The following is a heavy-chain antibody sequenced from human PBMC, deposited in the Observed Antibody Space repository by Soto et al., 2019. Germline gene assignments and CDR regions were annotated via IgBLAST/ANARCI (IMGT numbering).Heavy chain of an antibody. Sequence: QVQLVESGGGVVQPGRSLRLSCAVSGFTFRSYGMHWVRQAPGKGPEWVAVIAYDGSNEYYADSVKGRFTISRDNSKNRLYLQMNSLRAEDTAVYYCAKQFRSGYYDYWGQGTLVTVSS. CDR3: AKQFRSGYYDY. V-gene: IGHV3-30*18. CDR2: IAYDGSNE. D-gene: IGHD3-22*01. J-gene: IGHJ4*02. CDR1: GFTFRSYG.